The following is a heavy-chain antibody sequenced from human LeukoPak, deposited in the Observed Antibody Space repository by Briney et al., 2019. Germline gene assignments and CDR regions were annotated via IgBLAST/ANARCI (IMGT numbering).Heavy chain of an antibody. V-gene: IGHV1-8*01. Sequence: GASVKVSCKASGYTFTSYDINWVRQATGQGLEWMGWMNPNSGNTGYAQKFQGRVTMTRNTSISTAYMELSSLRSEDTAVYYCSRGGNCSSTSCYTRWFDPWGQGTLVTVSS. CDR1: GYTFTSYD. CDR3: SRGGNCSSTSCYTRWFDP. CDR2: MNPNSGNT. D-gene: IGHD2-2*02. J-gene: IGHJ5*02.